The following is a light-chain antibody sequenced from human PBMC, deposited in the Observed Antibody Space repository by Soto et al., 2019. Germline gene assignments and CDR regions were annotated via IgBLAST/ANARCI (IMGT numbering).Light chain of an antibody. CDR3: CSYAGSYGWM. CDR1: SSDVGDYNY. CDR2: DVS. Sequence: QSALTQPRSVSGSPGQSVTISCTGTSSDVGDYNYVSWYQQHPGKAPKLMIYDVSKRPSGVPDRFSGSKSGNTASLTISGLQAEDEADYYCCSYAGSYGWMFGGGTKVTVL. V-gene: IGLV2-11*01. J-gene: IGLJ3*02.